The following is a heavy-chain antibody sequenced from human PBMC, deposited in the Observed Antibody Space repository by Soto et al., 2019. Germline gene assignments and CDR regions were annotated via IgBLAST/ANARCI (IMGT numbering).Heavy chain of an antibody. CDR1: GGSISSGDYY. CDR2: IYYSGST. D-gene: IGHD3-3*01. CDR3: ARGVDYDFWSGYRMVDY. J-gene: IGHJ4*02. Sequence: TSETLSLTCTVSGGSISSGDYYWSWVRQPPGKGLEWIGYIYYSGSTYYNPSLKSRVTISVDTSKNQFSLKLSSVTAADTAVYYCARGVDYDFWSGYRMVDYWGQGTLVTVSS. V-gene: IGHV4-30-4*01.